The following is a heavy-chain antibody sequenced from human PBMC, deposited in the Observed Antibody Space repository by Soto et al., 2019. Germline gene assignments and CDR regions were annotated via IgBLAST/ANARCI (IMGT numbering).Heavy chain of an antibody. Sequence: PSETLSLTCAVYGGSFSGYYWSWIRQPPGKGLEWIGEINHSGSTNYNPSLKSRVTISVDTSKNQFSLKLSSVTAADTAVYYCARGGGTNGDYYYYGMDVWGQGTTVTVSS. CDR2: INHSGST. CDR3: ARGGGTNGDYYYYGMDV. V-gene: IGHV4-34*01. D-gene: IGHD2-15*01. J-gene: IGHJ6*02. CDR1: GGSFSGYY.